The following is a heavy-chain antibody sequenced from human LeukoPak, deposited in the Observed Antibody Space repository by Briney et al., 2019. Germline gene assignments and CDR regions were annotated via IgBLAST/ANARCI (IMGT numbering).Heavy chain of an antibody. CDR2: IYYSGST. J-gene: IGHJ4*02. CDR1: GCSFSSSSFY. D-gene: IGHD2-2*01. CDR3: ARLIDQLLSF. Sequence: SETLSLTCTVSGCSFSSSSFYWGWIRQPPGKGLEWIGSIYYSGSTYYNPSLKSRVTISVDTSKNQFSLKLSSVTAADTAVYYCARLIDQLLSFWGQGTLVTVSS. V-gene: IGHV4-39*01.